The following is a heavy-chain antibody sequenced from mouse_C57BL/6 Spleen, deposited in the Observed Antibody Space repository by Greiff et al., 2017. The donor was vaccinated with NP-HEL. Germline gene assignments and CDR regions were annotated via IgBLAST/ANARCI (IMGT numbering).Heavy chain of an antibody. V-gene: IGHV1-54*01. J-gene: IGHJ4*01. Sequence: VQLQQSGAELVRPGTSVKVSCKASGYAFTNYLIEWVKQRPGQGLEWIGVINPGSGGTNYNEKFKGKATLTADKSSSTAYMQLSSLTSEDSAVYFCARREGNAMDYWGQGTSVTVSS. CDR3: ARREGNAMDY. CDR2: INPGSGGT. CDR1: GYAFTNYL.